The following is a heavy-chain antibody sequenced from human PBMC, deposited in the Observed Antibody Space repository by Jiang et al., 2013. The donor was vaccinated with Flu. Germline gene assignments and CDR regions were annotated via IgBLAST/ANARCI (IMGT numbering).Heavy chain of an antibody. J-gene: IGHJ6*03. CDR3: ARRLAFYYYMDV. V-gene: IGHV4-39*01. D-gene: IGHD2-21*01. CDR1: GGSISSSSSY. CDR2: IYYSGST. Sequence: GSGLVKPSETLSLTCTVSGGSISSSSSYWGWIRQPPGKGLEWIGSIYYSGSTYNSPSLKSRVTISVDTSKNQFSLRLSSVTATDTAVYYCARRLAFYYYMDVWGEGTTVTVSS.